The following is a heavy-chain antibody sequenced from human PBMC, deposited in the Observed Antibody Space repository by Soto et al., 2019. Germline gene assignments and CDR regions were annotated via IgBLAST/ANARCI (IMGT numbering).Heavy chain of an antibody. CDR2: FDPEDGET. CDR3: ATPSLGYYDSSGYYYFAY. CDR1: GYTLTESS. V-gene: IGHV1-24*01. Sequence: ASVKVSCKVSGYTLTESSMHWVRQAPGKGLEWMGGFDPEDGETIYAQKFQGRVTMTEDTSTDTAYMELSSLRSEDTAVYYCATPSLGYYDSSGYYYFAYWGQGTLVTVSS. D-gene: IGHD3-22*01. J-gene: IGHJ4*02.